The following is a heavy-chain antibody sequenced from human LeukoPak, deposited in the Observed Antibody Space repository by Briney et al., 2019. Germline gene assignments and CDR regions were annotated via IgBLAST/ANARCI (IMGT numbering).Heavy chain of an antibody. D-gene: IGHD2-15*01. V-gene: IGHV1-2*02. Sequence: ASVKVSCKASGYTFTGYYMHWVRQAPGQGLEWMGWINPNSGGTNYAQKFQGRVTMTRDTSISTAYMGLSRLRSDDTAVYYCARDVSVVVAATPSYYYYMDVWGKGTTVTVSS. CDR2: INPNSGGT. J-gene: IGHJ6*03. CDR3: ARDVSVVVAATPSYYYYMDV. CDR1: GYTFTGYY.